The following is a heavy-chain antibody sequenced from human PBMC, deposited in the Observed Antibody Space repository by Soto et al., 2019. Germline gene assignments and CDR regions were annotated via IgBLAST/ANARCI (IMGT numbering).Heavy chain of an antibody. D-gene: IGHD1-1*01. V-gene: IGHV2-5*01. CDR1: CFSLTTTAVA. J-gene: IGHJ4*02. Sequence: SGPTLGNPTQTLTLTCTFSCFSLTTTAVAVGWIRQPPGKALEWLAIVYGSDDKFYSPSLKSRLTITKDNSKNQVVLTLTDMDPVDTATYFCVPRYVAFYFRYRGEGTLV. CDR3: VPRYVAFYFRY. CDR2: VYGSDDK.